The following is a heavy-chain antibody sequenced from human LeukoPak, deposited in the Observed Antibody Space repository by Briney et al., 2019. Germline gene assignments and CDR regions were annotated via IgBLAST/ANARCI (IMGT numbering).Heavy chain of an antibody. CDR1: GGSIISGGHY. CDR2: ISYTGGT. Sequence: SETLSLTCSLSGGSIISGGHYWSWIRQSPGRGLEWIGHISYTGGTFFNPSLMGRVTLSLDTSKNLFSLNVNSVTAADTAVYYCATSEWEYYYFDYWGQGTLVTVSS. D-gene: IGHD1-26*01. V-gene: IGHV4-31*03. CDR3: ATSEWEYYYFDY. J-gene: IGHJ4*02.